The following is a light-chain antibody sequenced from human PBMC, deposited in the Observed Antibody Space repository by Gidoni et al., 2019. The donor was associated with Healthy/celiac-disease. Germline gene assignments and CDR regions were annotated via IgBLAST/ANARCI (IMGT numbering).Light chain of an antibody. CDR3: QQYDNLPG. J-gene: IGKJ3*01. Sequence: DIQMTQSPSSLSASVGDRVTITCQASQDISNYLNWYQQKPGKAPKLLIYDASNLETGVPSRFSGSGSGTDFTFTISSLQPEDIATYYCQQYDNLPGFXPXTKVDIK. CDR2: DAS. CDR1: QDISNY. V-gene: IGKV1-33*01.